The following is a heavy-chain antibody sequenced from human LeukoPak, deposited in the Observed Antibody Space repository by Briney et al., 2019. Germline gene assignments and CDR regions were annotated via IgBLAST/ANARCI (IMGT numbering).Heavy chain of an antibody. Sequence: GGSLRLSCAASGFTFSSYAMSWVRQAPGKGLEWVSAISGSGGSTYYADSVKGRFTISRDNSKNTLYLQMNSLRAEDTAVYYCAKARGYDFWSGYLDYWGQGTLVTVSS. CDR3: AKARGYDFWSGYLDY. J-gene: IGHJ4*02. CDR1: GFTFSSYA. D-gene: IGHD3-3*01. CDR2: ISGSGGST. V-gene: IGHV3-23*01.